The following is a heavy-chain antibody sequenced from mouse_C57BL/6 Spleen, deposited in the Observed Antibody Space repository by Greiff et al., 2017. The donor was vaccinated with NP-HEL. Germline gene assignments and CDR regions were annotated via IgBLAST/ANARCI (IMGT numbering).Heavy chain of an antibody. V-gene: IGHV2-6*01. J-gene: IGHJ3*01. Sequence: VKLMESGPGLVAPSQSLSITCTVSGFSLTSYGVDWVRQSPGKGLEWLGVIWGVGSTNYTSALKSRLSTSKDNSKSQVFLKMNSLQTDDTAMYYCASGDYGSSFAYWGQGTLVTVSA. CDR3: ASGDYGSSFAY. D-gene: IGHD1-1*01. CDR1: GFSLTSYG. CDR2: IWGVGST.